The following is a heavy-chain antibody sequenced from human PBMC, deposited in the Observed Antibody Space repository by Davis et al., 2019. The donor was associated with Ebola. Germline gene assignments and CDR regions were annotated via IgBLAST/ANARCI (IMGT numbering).Heavy chain of an antibody. CDR3: ARDPGITGTTILY. Sequence: ASVKVSCKASGYTFTDYYMHWVRQAPGQGLEWMGWINPNSGGTNYAQKFQGRATMTRDTSISTAYMELSRLRSDDTAVYYCARDPGITGTTILYWGQGTLVTVSS. V-gene: IGHV1-2*02. J-gene: IGHJ4*02. CDR2: INPNSGGT. CDR1: GYTFTDYY. D-gene: IGHD1-20*01.